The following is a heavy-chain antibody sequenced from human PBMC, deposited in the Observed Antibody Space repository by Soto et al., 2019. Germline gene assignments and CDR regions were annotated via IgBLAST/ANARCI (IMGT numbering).Heavy chain of an antibody. J-gene: IGHJ4*02. V-gene: IGHV4-59*01. D-gene: IGHD6-6*01. CDR1: GGSISSYY. CDR3: ARGERPPHFDY. Sequence: SETLSLTCTVSGGSISSYYWSWTRQPPGKGLEWIGYIYYSGSTNYNPSLKRRVTISVDTSKNQFSLKLSSVTAADTAVYYCARGERPPHFDYWGQGTLVTVSS. CDR2: IYYSGST.